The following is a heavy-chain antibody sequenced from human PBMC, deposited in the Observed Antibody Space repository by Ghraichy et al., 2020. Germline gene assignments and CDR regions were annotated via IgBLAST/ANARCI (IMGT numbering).Heavy chain of an antibody. V-gene: IGHV3-21*01. CDR2: ISSRSSYI. Sequence: LSLTCTASGFTLNSYNMNWVRQAPGKGLEWVASISSRSSYIFYADSVKGRFTISKDNTKNSLYLEMNSLRAEDTAVYYCARETEYSSAWYVRKYWGQGTLVTVSS. D-gene: IGHD6-19*01. CDR1: GFTLNSYN. J-gene: IGHJ4*02. CDR3: ARETEYSSAWYVRKY.